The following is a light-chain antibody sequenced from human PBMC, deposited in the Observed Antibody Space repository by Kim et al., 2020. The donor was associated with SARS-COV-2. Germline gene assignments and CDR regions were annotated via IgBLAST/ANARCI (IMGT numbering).Light chain of an antibody. Sequence: SPSVRDRDTTTWRARQGISHWFAWYQQKPGKSPKSLLYAASILQSGVPSTFSGSGSETDFTLTISSLQPEYFATYFCQQYSTYPYTFVQGTKLEF. CDR1: QGISHW. J-gene: IGKJ2*01. CDR2: AAS. V-gene: IGKV1D-16*02. CDR3: QQYSTYPYT.